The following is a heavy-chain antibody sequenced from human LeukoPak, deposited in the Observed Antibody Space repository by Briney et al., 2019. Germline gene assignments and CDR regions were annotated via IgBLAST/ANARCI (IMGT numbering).Heavy chain of an antibody. Sequence: SETLSLTCAVYGGSFSGYYWSWIRQPPGKGLEWIGEINHSGSTNYNPSLKSRVTISVDTSKNQFSLKLSSVTAADTAVYCCARLTMVRGVIKGWFDPWGQGTLVTVSS. J-gene: IGHJ5*02. CDR2: INHSGST. CDR1: GGSFSGYY. D-gene: IGHD3-10*01. CDR3: ARLTMVRGVIKGWFDP. V-gene: IGHV4-34*01.